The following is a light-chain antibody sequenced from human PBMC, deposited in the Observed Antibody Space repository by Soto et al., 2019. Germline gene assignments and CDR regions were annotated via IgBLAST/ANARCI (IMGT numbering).Light chain of an antibody. CDR1: QTVNSR. Sequence: IVLTQYPASRSSSPGERATLSCRASQTVNSRLAWYQHKPGQAPRPLIYHTSNRATGIPARFSGSVSGTDGTVTISSLEQEDGTVYDCHQRQSWTRTFCQGTKVDNK. J-gene: IGKJ1*01. CDR2: HTS. V-gene: IGKV3-11*01. CDR3: HQRQSWTRT.